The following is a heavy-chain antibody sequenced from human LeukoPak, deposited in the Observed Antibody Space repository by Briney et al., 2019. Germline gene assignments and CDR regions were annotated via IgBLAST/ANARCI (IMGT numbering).Heavy chain of an antibody. D-gene: IGHD3-16*02. J-gene: IGHJ4*02. Sequence: PSETLSLTCTVSGGSISSYYWSWIRQPPGKGLEWTEYIYYSGSTNYNPSLKSRVTISVDTSKNQFSLKLSSVTAADTAVYYCARSLSYDYVWGSYRSYYFDYWGQGTLVTVSS. V-gene: IGHV4-59*01. CDR1: GGSISSYY. CDR3: ARSLSYDYVWGSYRSYYFDY. CDR2: IYYSGST.